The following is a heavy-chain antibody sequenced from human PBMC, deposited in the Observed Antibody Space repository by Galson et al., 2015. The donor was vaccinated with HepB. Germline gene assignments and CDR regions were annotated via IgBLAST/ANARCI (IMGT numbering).Heavy chain of an antibody. CDR3: ARVERYFDWLGYFDY. D-gene: IGHD3-9*01. J-gene: IGHJ4*02. CDR1: GFTFSSYA. V-gene: IGHV3-30-3*01. CDR2: ISYDGSNK. Sequence: SLRLSCAASGFTFSSYAMHWVRQAPGKGLEWVAVISYDGSNKYYADSVKGRFTISRDNSKNTLYLQMNSLRAEDTAVYYCARVERYFDWLGYFDYWGQGTLVTVSS.